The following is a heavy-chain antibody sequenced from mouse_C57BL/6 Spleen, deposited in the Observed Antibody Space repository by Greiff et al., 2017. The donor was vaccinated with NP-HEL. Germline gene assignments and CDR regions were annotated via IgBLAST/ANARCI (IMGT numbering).Heavy chain of an antibody. V-gene: IGHV5-9*01. Sequence: EVQLVESGGGLVKPGGSLKLSCAASGFTFSSYTMSWVRQTPEKRLEWVATISGGGGNTYYPDSVKGRFTISRDNAKNTLYLQMSSLRSEDTALYYGERQGLAMVRYFDVWGTGTTVTVSA. J-gene: IGHJ1*03. CDR2: ISGGGGNT. D-gene: IGHD2-1*01. CDR1: GFTFSSYT. CDR3: ERQGLAMVRYFDV.